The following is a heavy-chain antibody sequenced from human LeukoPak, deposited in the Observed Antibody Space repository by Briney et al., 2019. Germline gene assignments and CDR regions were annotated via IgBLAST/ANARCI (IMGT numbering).Heavy chain of an antibody. CDR1: GYTFTSYD. V-gene: IGHV1-8*03. D-gene: IGHD6-13*01. CDR3: ARGRQQLVRGNWFDP. Sequence: ASVKVPCKASGYTFTSYDINWVRQATGQGLEWMGWMNPNSGNTGYAQKFQGRVTITRNTSISTAYMELSSLRSEDTAVYYCARGRQQLVRGNWFDPWGQGTLVTVSS. J-gene: IGHJ5*02. CDR2: MNPNSGNT.